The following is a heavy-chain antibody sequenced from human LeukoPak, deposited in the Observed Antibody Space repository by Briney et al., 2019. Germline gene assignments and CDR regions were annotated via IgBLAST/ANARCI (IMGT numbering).Heavy chain of an antibody. V-gene: IGHV1-46*01. Sequence: ASVKVSCKASGYTFTSYYMHWVRQAPGQGLEWMGIINPSGGSTSYAQKFQGRVTITADESTSTAYMELSSLRSEDTAVYYCARDNYDILTGYYIDYWGQGTLVTVSS. CDR1: GYTFTSYY. D-gene: IGHD3-9*01. CDR2: INPSGGST. CDR3: ARDNYDILTGYYIDY. J-gene: IGHJ4*02.